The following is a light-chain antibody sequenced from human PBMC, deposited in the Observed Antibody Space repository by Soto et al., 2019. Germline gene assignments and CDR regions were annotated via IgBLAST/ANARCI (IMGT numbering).Light chain of an antibody. Sequence: IQLTQSPSSLSASVGDRVTITCLASQGISSYLAWYQQKPGKAPKLLIYAASTLQSGVPSRFSGSGSGTEFTLTISSLQPDDFATYYCQQYSSYSGTFGQGTKVDTK. J-gene: IGKJ1*01. CDR1: QGISSY. CDR3: QQYSSYSGT. CDR2: AAS. V-gene: IGKV1-9*01.